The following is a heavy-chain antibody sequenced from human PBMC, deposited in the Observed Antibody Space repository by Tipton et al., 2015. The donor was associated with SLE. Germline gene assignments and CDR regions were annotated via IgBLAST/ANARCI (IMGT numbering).Heavy chain of an antibody. Sequence: TLSLTCTVSGGSISSGGYYWSWIRQHPGKGLEWIGYIYYRGSTYYNPSLKSRVTISVDTSKNQFSLKLSSVTAADTAVYYCARVPPDWGGDYYMDVWGKGTTVTVSS. D-gene: IGHD7-27*01. CDR2: IYYRGST. CDR3: ARVPPDWGGDYYMDV. CDR1: GGSISSGGYY. V-gene: IGHV4-31*03. J-gene: IGHJ6*03.